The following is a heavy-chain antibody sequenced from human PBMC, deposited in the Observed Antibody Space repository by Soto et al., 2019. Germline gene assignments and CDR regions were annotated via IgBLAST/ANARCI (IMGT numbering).Heavy chain of an antibody. V-gene: IGHV4-30-4*01. J-gene: IGHJ5*02. CDR1: GGSISSGDYY. CDR3: ARVRITMFLLVRAPNWFDP. Sequence: SETLSLTCTVSGGSISSGDYYWSWIRQPPGKGLEWIGYIYYSGSTYYTPSLKSRVAISVDTSKNQFSLMLSPVSAADTAVYYCARVRITMFLLVRAPNWFDPWCQGPLVTVSS. CDR2: IYYSGST. D-gene: IGHD3-10*02.